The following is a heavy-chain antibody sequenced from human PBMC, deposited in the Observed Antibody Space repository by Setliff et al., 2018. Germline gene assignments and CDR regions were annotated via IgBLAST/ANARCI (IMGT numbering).Heavy chain of an antibody. CDR2: INHSGSS. V-gene: IGHV4-34*08. J-gene: IGHJ4*02. CDR3: ARGRNVAARLLDS. CDR1: GGTFSDYF. D-gene: IGHD6-6*01. Sequence: SETLSLTCGASGGTFSDYFWTWIRQSPGKGLEWIGEINHSGSSNYNPSLKSRVTISIDTSNNQFSLKVTSVSAADTGIYYCARGRNVAARLLDSWGQGARVTVSS.